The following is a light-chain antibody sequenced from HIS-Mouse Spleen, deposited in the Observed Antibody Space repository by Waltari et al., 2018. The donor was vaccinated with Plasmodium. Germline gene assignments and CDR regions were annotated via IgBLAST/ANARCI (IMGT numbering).Light chain of an antibody. J-gene: IGKJ1*01. CDR3: QQSYSTPWT. Sequence: DIQMTQSPSSLSASVGDRVTIPCRASQSISSYLNWYQQKPGKAPKLLIYAASSLQSGFPSRFSGSGSGTDFTLTISSLQPEDFATYYCQQSYSTPWTFGQGTKVEIK. CDR2: AAS. V-gene: IGKV1-39*01. CDR1: QSISSY.